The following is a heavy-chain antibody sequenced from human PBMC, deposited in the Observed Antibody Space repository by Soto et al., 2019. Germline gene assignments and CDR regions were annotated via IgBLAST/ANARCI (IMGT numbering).Heavy chain of an antibody. J-gene: IGHJ4*02. D-gene: IGHD3-3*01. CDR2: VKPYCGTA. CDR3: ARGEADYDFWSGYRVYFDY. Sequence: GAGVTVSCLSCVWTLPQYELKRVGPAPGQGREGVGGVKPYCGTANYAQQFQGRVTIPADESTSTAYMELSSLRSEDTAVYYCARGEADYDFWSGYRVYFDYWGQGTLVTVSS. CDR1: VWTLPQYE. V-gene: IGHV1-69*13.